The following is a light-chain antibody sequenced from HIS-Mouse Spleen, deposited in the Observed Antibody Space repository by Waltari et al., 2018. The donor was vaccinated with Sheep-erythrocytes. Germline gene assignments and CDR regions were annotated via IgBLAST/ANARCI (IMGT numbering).Light chain of an antibody. J-gene: IGKJ2*01. CDR3: MQGTHWPQYT. V-gene: IGKV2-28*01. Sequence: DIVMTQSPLSLPVTPGEPASISCRSSQSLLHSNGYNYLDLYLQKPGQSPQLLIYLGSSRAAGVPDRFSGSGSGTDFTLKISRVEAEDVGVDYCMQGTHWPQYTFGQGTKLEIK. CDR2: LGS. CDR1: QSLLHSNGYNY.